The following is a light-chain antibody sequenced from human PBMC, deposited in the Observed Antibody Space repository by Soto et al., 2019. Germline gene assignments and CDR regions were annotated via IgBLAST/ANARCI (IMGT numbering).Light chain of an antibody. CDR3: MQGSHWPRT. J-gene: IGKJ1*01. Sequence: EVVMTQSPLSLPVTLGQPASISCRSSQSLVNSDGNTYLNWFHQRPGQSPRRLIYKVSNRDSGVXDXSSGSGSGTDFTLRISRVEAEDVGVYYCMQGSHWPRTFGQGTRVEIK. CDR1: QSLVNSDGNTY. V-gene: IGKV2-30*01. CDR2: KVS.